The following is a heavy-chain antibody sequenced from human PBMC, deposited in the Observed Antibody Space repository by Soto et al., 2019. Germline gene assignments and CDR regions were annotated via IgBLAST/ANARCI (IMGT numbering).Heavy chain of an antibody. V-gene: IGHV4-30-4*01. J-gene: IGHJ5*01. CDR3: ARSTYYYGSGSYIDLFDS. D-gene: IGHD3-10*01. Sequence: PSETLSLTCTVSGGSISSGDYYWSWIRQPPGKGLEWIGYIYSSGSTNYNPSLKSPVTISVDRSKNQFSLKLSSVTAADTAVYYCARSTYYYGSGSYIDLFDSWGQGTLVTVSS. CDR2: IYSSGST. CDR1: GGSISSGDYY.